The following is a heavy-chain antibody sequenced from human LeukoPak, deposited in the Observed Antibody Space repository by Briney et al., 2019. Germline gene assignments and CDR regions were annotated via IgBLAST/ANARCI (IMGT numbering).Heavy chain of an antibody. J-gene: IGHJ4*02. CDR1: GFTFSSHA. Sequence: GGSLRLSCGASGFTFSSHAMHWVRQAPGKGLEYVSVIGSNGDSTYYANSVKGRFTIARDNSKNMLYLQMGSLRAEDMAVYYCARTERAYGAYDYWGQGTLVIVSS. CDR2: IGSNGDST. V-gene: IGHV3-64*01. CDR3: ARTERAYGAYDY. D-gene: IGHD4/OR15-4a*01.